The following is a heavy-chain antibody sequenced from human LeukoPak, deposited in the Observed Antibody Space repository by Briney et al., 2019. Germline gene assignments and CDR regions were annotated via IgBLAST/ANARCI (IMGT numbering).Heavy chain of an antibody. D-gene: IGHD3-22*01. CDR1: GYSFTSYW. V-gene: IGHV5-10-1*01. CDR2: IGPSDSYT. CDR3: ASSPSYDSSGYYYAGGDYYYGMDV. J-gene: IGHJ6*02. Sequence: GESLKISCKGSGYSFTSYWISWVRQMPGKGLEWMGRIGPSDSYTNYSPSFQGHVTISADKSISTAYLQWSSLKASDTAMYYCASSPSYDSSGYYYAGGDYYYGMDVWGQGTTVTVSS.